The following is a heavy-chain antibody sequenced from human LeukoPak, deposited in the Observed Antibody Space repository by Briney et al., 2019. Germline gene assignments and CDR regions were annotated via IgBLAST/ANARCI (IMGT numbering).Heavy chain of an antibody. V-gene: IGHV3-49*04. CDR2: IRSKAYGGTT. J-gene: IGHJ3*02. Sequence: GGSLRLSCTASGFTFGDYVMSWVRQAPGKGLEWVGFIRSKAYGGTTKNAASVKGRFTISRDDSRSIAYLQMNSLNTGDTAVYYCTRRYNYDSSGYYYVRDAFDIWGQGTMVTVSS. CDR1: GFTFGDYV. D-gene: IGHD3-22*01. CDR3: TRRYNYDSSGYYYVRDAFDI.